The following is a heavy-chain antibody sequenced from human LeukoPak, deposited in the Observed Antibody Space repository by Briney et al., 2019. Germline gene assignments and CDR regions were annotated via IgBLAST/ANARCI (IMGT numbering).Heavy chain of an antibody. CDR1: GFTFNIYS. CDR3: ARLTIVAVAGFDY. J-gene: IGHJ4*02. V-gene: IGHV3-21*01. D-gene: IGHD6-19*01. CDR2: IGASSSYM. Sequence: GGSLRLSCAASGFTFNIYSMNWVRQAPGKGLEWVSSIGASSSYMYYADSVKGRFTISRDNAKNSLYLQMNTLRAEDTAIYYCARLTIVAVAGFDYWGQGTLVTVSS.